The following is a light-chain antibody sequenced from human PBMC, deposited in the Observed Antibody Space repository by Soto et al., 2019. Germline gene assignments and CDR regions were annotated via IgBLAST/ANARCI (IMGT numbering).Light chain of an antibody. CDR1: SSDVGGYNY. CDR3: ASYTGSDTLV. Sequence: QSALTQPPSESGSPGQSVTISCTGTSSDVGGYNYVSWYQQHPYKAPKLMIYEVSKRPSGVPDRLSGSKSGNTASLTVSGLQVEYEADYYCASYTGSDTLVFGGGTKVTVL. CDR2: EVS. V-gene: IGLV2-8*01. J-gene: IGLJ2*01.